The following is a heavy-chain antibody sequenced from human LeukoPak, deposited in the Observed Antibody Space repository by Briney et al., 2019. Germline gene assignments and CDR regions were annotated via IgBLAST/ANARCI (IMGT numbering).Heavy chain of an antibody. CDR3: ARVLRPRYYYDSSGYYKDAFDI. CDR1: GYSFTNYG. D-gene: IGHD3-22*01. CDR2: ISAYNGHT. J-gene: IGHJ3*02. Sequence: GASVKVSCKASGYSFTNYGIGWLRQAPGQGLEWLGRISAYNGHTNYAQKLQGRVTMTTDTSTSTAYMELRGLRSDDTAVYYCARVLRPRYYYDSSGYYKDAFDIWGQGTMVTVSS. V-gene: IGHV1-18*01.